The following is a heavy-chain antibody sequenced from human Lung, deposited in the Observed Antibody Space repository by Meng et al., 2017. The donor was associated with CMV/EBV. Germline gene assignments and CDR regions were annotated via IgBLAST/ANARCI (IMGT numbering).Heavy chain of an antibody. J-gene: IGHJ4*03. CDR2: INHGGSA. D-gene: IGHD3-16*01. Sequence: GSLRLXCAFHGDSFSGYYWSWIRQPPGQGLEWIGEINHGGSANYNSSLQTRLNISIDTPKNQFSLEMRSVTAADTAVYYCARRRRWSLVRLGAFDMWGQGTLVXVSS. V-gene: IGHV4-34*01. CDR3: ARRRRWSLVRLGAFDM. CDR1: GDSFSGYY.